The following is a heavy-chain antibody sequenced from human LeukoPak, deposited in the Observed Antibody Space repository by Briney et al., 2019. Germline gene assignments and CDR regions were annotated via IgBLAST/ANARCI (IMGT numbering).Heavy chain of an antibody. J-gene: IGHJ4*02. V-gene: IGHV3-7*01. D-gene: IGHD1-26*01. Sequence: GGSLRLSCAASGFTFSSYWMSWVRQAPGKGLAWVANIKQDGSEKYYVDSVKGRFTISRDNAKNSLYLQMNSLRAEDTAVYYCARDSIVGAYYFDYWGQGTLVTVSS. CDR1: GFTFSSYW. CDR3: ARDSIVGAYYFDY. CDR2: IKQDGSEK.